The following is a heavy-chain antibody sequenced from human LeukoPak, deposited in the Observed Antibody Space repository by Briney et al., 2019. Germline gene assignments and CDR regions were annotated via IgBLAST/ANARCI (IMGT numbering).Heavy chain of an antibody. V-gene: IGHV4-61*08. D-gene: IGHD3-10*01. CDR3: ARSQNYYGSGDY. CDR2: VYYTGST. CDR1: AGSVTNGDYY. Sequence: SETLSLTCTVSAGSVTNGDYYWSWLGQPPGKALEWIGFVYYTGSTYYTPSLEGRATISVDTSKNQFSVKLSSVTAADTAVYYCARSQNYYGSGDYWIPGTLVTVSS. J-gene: IGHJ4*02.